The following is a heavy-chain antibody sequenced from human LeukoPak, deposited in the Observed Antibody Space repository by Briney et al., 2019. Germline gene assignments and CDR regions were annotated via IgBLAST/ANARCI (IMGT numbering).Heavy chain of an antibody. CDR3: AKGPRDPTEFCSGGRCSPTYDV. J-gene: IGHJ4*02. CDR1: GVTFSNFE. D-gene: IGHD2-15*01. Sequence: PGGSLRLSCAASGVTFSNFEMNGGRQAPEKGLEWVSYISSSGRTIYYAESMKGRFTMSRDNAKNSLYLQMSSLRVEDTAVYYCAKGPRDPTEFCSGGRCSPTYDVWGQGTLVTVSS. V-gene: IGHV3-48*03. CDR2: ISSSGRTI.